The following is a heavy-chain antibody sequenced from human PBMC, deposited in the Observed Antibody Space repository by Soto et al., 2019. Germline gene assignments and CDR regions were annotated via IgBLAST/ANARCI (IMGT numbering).Heavy chain of an antibody. Sequence: QGQLVQSGAEVKKPGSSVKVSCKASGGTFSSYAISWVRQAPGQGLEWMGGIIPIFGTANYAQKFQGRVTITADESTRTAYMELSSLRSEDTAVYYCARGGRRYSSSWPSPPYDYWGQGTLVTVSS. J-gene: IGHJ4*02. CDR3: ARGGRRYSSSWPSPPYDY. CDR1: GGTFSSYA. V-gene: IGHV1-69*01. D-gene: IGHD6-13*01. CDR2: IIPIFGTA.